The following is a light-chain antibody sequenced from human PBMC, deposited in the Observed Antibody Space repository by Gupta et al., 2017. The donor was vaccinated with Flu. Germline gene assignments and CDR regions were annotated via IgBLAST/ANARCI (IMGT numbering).Light chain of an antibody. V-gene: IGKV3-20*01. J-gene: IGKJ5*01. CDR1: QSLSSSY. Sequence: EIVLTQSPGTLSLSPGERATLSCRASQSLSSSYLAWYQQKPGQAPRLLIHGASSRATGIPDRFSGSGYGTDFTLTISRREPEDFAVYYCQQYGSSPPITFGQGTRLEIK. CDR2: GAS. CDR3: QQYGSSPPIT.